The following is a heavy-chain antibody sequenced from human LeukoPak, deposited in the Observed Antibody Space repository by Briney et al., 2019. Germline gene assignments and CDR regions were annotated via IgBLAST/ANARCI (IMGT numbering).Heavy chain of an antibody. Sequence: GASLKVSCKASGYTFTSYYMHWVRQAPGQGLEWMGIINPSGGSTSYAQKFQGRVTMTRDTSTSTVYMELSSLRSEDTAVYYCARGYCSSTSCLRRVYGMDVWGKGTTVTVSS. CDR3: ARGYCSSTSCLRRVYGMDV. CDR2: INPSGGST. CDR1: GYTFTSYY. J-gene: IGHJ6*04. D-gene: IGHD2-2*01. V-gene: IGHV1-46*01.